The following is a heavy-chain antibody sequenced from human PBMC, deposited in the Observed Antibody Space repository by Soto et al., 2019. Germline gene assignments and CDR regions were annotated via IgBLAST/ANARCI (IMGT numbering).Heavy chain of an antibody. CDR2: VYHNGIT. D-gene: IGHD3-10*01. V-gene: IGHV4-30-2*01. CDR1: GASISRGGSS. CDR3: ARGLAVRGSYGLDV. J-gene: IGHJ6*02. Sequence: SETLSLTCAVSGASISRGGSSWSWIRQAPGTGLEWIGYVYHNGITNYDPSLKSRVTISVDKSQNQFSLSLNSVTAADTAVYYCARGLAVRGSYGLDVWGQGTTVTVSS.